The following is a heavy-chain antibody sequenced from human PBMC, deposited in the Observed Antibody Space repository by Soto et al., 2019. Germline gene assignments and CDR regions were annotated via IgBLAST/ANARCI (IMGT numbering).Heavy chain of an antibody. Sequence: QVQLVESGGGVVQPGRSLRLSCAASGFTFSSYAMHWVRQAPGKGLEWVAVISYDGSNKYYADSVKGRFTISRDNSKNXRXQQMNSRRAEDTAVYYCARDGSSSGSYYHDYDGTDVWGQGTTVTVSS. V-gene: IGHV3-30-3*01. CDR3: ARDGSSSGSYYHDYDGTDV. D-gene: IGHD1-26*01. J-gene: IGHJ6*02. CDR2: ISYDGSNK. CDR1: GFTFSSYA.